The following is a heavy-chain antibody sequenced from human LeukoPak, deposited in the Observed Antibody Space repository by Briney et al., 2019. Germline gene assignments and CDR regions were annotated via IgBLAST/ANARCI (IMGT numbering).Heavy chain of an antibody. CDR3: AKDGSSSRNYYYYYYMDV. CDR1: GFTFSSYG. CDR2: IWYGGSNK. D-gene: IGHD6-13*01. Sequence: GGSLRLSCAASGFTFSSYGMHWVRQAPGKGPEWVAVIWYGGSNKYYADSVKGRFTISRDNSKNTLYLQMNSLRAEDTAVYYCAKDGSSSRNYYYYYYMDVWGKGTTVTVSS. J-gene: IGHJ6*03. V-gene: IGHV3-30*02.